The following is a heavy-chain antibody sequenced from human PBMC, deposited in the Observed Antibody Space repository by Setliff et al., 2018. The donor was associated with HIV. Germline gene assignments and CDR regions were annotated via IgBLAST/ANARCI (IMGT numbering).Heavy chain of an antibody. CDR3: ARGYSGYVGFTSMDV. D-gene: IGHD1-26*01. CDR1: GGSIRTGTYY. J-gene: IGHJ6*02. V-gene: IGHV4-39*07. CDR2: IYYDGRT. Sequence: PSETLSLTCTVSGGSIRTGTYYWGWIRQPPGKGLEWIGSIYYDGRTFYKPSLESRLTISVDTSKNQFSLRLNSVTAADTAVYYCARGYSGYVGFTSMDVWGQGTTVTVSS.